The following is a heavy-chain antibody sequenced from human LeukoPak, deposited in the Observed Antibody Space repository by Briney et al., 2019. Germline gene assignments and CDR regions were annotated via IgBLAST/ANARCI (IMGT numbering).Heavy chain of an antibody. D-gene: IGHD3-3*01. CDR1: GGSLSTTSW. Sequence: SETLSLTCAVSGGSLSTTSWWVWLRPPPGKGLEWIGEVYHSGGGNRNYNPSLKSRATISVDTSRNQFSLKLNSVTAADTAVYYCASYDADTPGAFDYWGQGTLVTVSS. V-gene: IGHV4-4*02. CDR2: VYHSGGGNR. CDR3: ASYDADTPGAFDY. J-gene: IGHJ4*02.